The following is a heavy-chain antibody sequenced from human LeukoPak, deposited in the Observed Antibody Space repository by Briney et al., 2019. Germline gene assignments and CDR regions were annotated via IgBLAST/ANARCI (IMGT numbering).Heavy chain of an antibody. J-gene: IGHJ6*02. V-gene: IGHV1-58*02. Sequence: GASVKVSCKASGFTFTSSAMQWVRQARGQRLEWLGWIVVGSGNTNYAQKFQERVTITRDMSTSTAYMELSSLRSEDTAVYYCAATPITMVRGARAYGMDVWGQGTTVTVSS. D-gene: IGHD3-10*01. CDR2: IVVGSGNT. CDR1: GFTFTSSA. CDR3: AATPITMVRGARAYGMDV.